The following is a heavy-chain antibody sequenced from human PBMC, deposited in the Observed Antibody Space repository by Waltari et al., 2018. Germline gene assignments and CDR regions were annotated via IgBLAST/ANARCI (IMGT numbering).Heavy chain of an antibody. J-gene: IGHJ6*02. CDR3: ATRIPSDHSGSFYYYGMDV. D-gene: IGHD6-6*01. CDR2: IIPRVNTP. Sequence: QLVQSGAEVKKPGSSVIVSCKASGGTFNSFALSWVRQAPGQGLEWRGGIIPRVNTPTYARKFQGRLTVTADESTSTAYMELNSLRSEDSALYYCATRIPSDHSGSFYYYGMDVWGQGTTVTVSS. CDR1: GGTFNSFA. V-gene: IGHV1-69*13.